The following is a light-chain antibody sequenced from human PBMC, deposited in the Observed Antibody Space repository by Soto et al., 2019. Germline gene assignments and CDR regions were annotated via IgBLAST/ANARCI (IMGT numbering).Light chain of an antibody. CDR1: QSVSSSY. CDR2: GAS. J-gene: IGKJ2*01. Sequence: EIVLTQSPGTLSLSPGERATLSCRASQSVSSSYLAWYQQKPGQAPRLLIYGASSKATGIPDRFSGSGSGTVFTLTISRLETGDFAVYYCQQYGSSPPYTFGQGTKLEI. CDR3: QQYGSSPPYT. V-gene: IGKV3-20*01.